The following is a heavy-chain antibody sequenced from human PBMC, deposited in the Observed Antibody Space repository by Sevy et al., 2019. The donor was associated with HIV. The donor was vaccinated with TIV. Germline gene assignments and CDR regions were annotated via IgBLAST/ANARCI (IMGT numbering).Heavy chain of an antibody. Sequence: ASVKVSCKASGYTFTGYYMHWVRQAPGQGLEWMGWINPNSGGTNYAQKFQSRVTMTRDTSISTAYMELRRLRSDDTAVYYCARQGSVVPEYFQHWGQGTLVTVSS. V-gene: IGHV1-2*02. CDR1: GYTFTGYY. J-gene: IGHJ1*01. CDR3: ARQGSVVPEYFQH. D-gene: IGHD2-15*01. CDR2: INPNSGGT.